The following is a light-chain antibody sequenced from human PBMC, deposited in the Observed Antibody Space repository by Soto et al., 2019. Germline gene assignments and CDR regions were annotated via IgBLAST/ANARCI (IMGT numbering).Light chain of an antibody. J-gene: IGKJ3*01. V-gene: IGKV1-27*01. CDR1: QGLRNY. CDR3: QHYSNAPFT. CDR2: GAS. Sequence: DIQMTQSPSSLSASVGDRVTITCRASQGLRNYLAWYQQKPGRVPKLLIYGASTLQSGVPSRFSGSGSGTDYTLTINSLQPEDVATYYCQHYSNAPFTFGPGTKVDIK.